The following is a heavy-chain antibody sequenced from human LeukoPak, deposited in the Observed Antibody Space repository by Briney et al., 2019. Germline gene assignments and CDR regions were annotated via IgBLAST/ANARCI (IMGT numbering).Heavy chain of an antibody. D-gene: IGHD3-3*01. V-gene: IGHV4-4*07. CDR1: GGSISSYY. Sequence: SETLSLTCSVYGGSISSYYWSWIRQPAGKGREWIGRIYTTGNTDYNPSLKSRVTMSVDTSKNQFSLNLSSVAAADTAVYYCARDARGWSGFDYWGQGTLVTVSS. J-gene: IGHJ4*02. CDR3: ARDARGWSGFDY. CDR2: IYTTGNT.